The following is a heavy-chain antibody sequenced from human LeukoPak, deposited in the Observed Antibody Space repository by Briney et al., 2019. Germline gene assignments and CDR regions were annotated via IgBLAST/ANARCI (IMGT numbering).Heavy chain of an antibody. CDR1: GGSFSGYY. CDR2: IYYSGST. CDR3: ARDRGGYCSGGSCQPVGYFDY. J-gene: IGHJ4*02. Sequence: PSETLSLTCAVYGGSFSGYYWSWIRQPPGKGLEWIGYIYYSGSTNYNPSLKSRVTISVDTSKNQFSLKLSSVTAADTAVYYCARDRGGYCSGGSCQPVGYFDYWGQGTLVTVSS. D-gene: IGHD2-15*01. V-gene: IGHV4-59*01.